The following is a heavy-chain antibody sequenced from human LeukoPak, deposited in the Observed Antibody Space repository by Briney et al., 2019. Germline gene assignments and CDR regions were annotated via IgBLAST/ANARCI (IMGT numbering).Heavy chain of an antibody. CDR1: GFIFRNYW. D-gene: IGHD4-17*01. V-gene: IGHV3-74*01. Sequence: GGSLRLSCAASGFIFRNYWMHWVRQAPGKGLAWVARINPNGITTTYTDSVKGRFTISRDNAKNTLYLQMNSLRAEDTAVYYCAKDFAGDRDYWGQGTLVTVSS. J-gene: IGHJ4*02. CDR3: AKDFAGDRDY. CDR2: INPNGITT.